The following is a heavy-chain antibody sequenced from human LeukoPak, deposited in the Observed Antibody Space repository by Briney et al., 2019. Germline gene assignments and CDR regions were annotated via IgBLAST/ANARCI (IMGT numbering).Heavy chain of an antibody. CDR2: ISGNGGST. V-gene: IGHV3-23*01. CDR3: AKGSTPPDYDFWSGPNDAFDI. CDR1: GFTFSSYA. Sequence: GGSLRLSCAASGFTFSSYAMSWVRQAPGKGLELVSAISGNGGSTYYADSVKGRFTISRDNSKNTLYLQMNSLRAEDTAVYYCAKGSTPPDYDFWSGPNDAFDIWGQGTMVTVSS. J-gene: IGHJ3*02. D-gene: IGHD3-3*01.